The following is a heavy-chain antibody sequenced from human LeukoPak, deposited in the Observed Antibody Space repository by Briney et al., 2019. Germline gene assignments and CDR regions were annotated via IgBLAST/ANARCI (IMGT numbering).Heavy chain of an antibody. J-gene: IGHJ6*02. V-gene: IGHV4-4*02. CDR1: VGSISSGNW. D-gene: IGHD2-2*02. CDR2: IHHNGTA. CDR3: ATAPILRGEGGEHYKYGMDV. Sequence: PSGTLSLTCAVSVGSISSGNWWCWVRQSPGRGLEWMGEIHHNGTATYNPSFKIRGTISADKFQNQFTLKLTSVTAADTAVYYWATAPILRGEGGEHYKYGMDVWGQGTTVTVSS.